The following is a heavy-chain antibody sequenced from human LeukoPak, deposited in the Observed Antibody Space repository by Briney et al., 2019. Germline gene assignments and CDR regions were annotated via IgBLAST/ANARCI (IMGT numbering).Heavy chain of an antibody. J-gene: IGHJ6*02. CDR1: GFTFSSYG. Sequence: GGSLRLSCAASGFTFSSYGMHWVRQAPGKGLEWVAVIWYDGSNKYYADSVKGRFTISRDNSKNTLYLQMNSLRAEDTAVYYCARARGDYDYYYYGMDVWGQGTTVTVSS. CDR2: IWYDGSNK. V-gene: IGHV3-33*01. CDR3: ARARGDYDYYYYGMDV. D-gene: IGHD4-17*01.